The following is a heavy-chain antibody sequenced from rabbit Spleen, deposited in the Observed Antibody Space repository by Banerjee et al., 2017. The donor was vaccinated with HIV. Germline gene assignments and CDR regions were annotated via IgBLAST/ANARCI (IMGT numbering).Heavy chain of an antibody. CDR2: IDTNDGDT. CDR1: GFSFSSGYY. Sequence: QEHLEESGGDLVKPGASLTLTCTASGFSFSSGYYMCWVRQAPGKGLEWIACIDTNDGDTDYANWPKGRFTISKTSSTTVTLQMTSLTAADTATYFCARNYVNAFDPWGPGTLVTVS. V-gene: IGHV1S45*01. CDR3: ARNYVNAFDP. D-gene: IGHD1-1*01. J-gene: IGHJ2*01.